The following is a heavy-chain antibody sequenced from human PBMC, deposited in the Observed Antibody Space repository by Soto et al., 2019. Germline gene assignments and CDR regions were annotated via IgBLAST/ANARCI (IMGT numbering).Heavy chain of an antibody. V-gene: IGHV1-2*02. CDR2: INPNSGGT. D-gene: IGHD1-26*01. J-gene: IGHJ4*02. Sequence: QVQLVQSGAEVKKPGASVKVSCKASGYTFTGYYMHWVRQAPGQGLEWMGWINPNSGGTNYAQKFQGRVTMTRDTSISTAYMELSRLRSDDTAVYYCARAVRIVGATGATRTGGYWGQGTLVTVSS. CDR3: ARAVRIVGATGATRTGGY. CDR1: GYTFTGYY.